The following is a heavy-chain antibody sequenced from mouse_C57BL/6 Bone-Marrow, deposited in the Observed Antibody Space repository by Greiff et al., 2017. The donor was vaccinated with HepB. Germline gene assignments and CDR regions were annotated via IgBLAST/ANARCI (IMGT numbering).Heavy chain of an antibody. CDR2: IDPSDSYT. V-gene: IGHV1-59*01. CDR1: GYTFTSYW. J-gene: IGHJ2*01. CDR3: ARPCITTVPDY. D-gene: IGHD1-1*01. Sequence: QVQLQQPGAELVRPGPSVKLSCKASGYTFTSYWMHWVKQRPGQGLEWIGVIDPSDSYTNYNQKFKGKATLTVDTSSSTAYMQLSSLTSEDSAVYYCARPCITTVPDYWGQGTTLTVSS.